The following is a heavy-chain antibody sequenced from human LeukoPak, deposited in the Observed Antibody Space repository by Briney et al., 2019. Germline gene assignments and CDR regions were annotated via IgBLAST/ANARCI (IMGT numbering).Heavy chain of an antibody. Sequence: GGSLRLSCAASGFTFDDYGMSWVRHAPGKGLEWVSGINWNGGSTGYADSVKGRFTISRDDAKNSLYLQMNSLRAEDTALYYCARDSTIFGVVIQYYFDYWGQGTLVTVSS. CDR3: ARDSTIFGVVIQYYFDY. CDR2: INWNGGST. V-gene: IGHV3-20*04. CDR1: GFTFDDYG. D-gene: IGHD3-3*01. J-gene: IGHJ4*02.